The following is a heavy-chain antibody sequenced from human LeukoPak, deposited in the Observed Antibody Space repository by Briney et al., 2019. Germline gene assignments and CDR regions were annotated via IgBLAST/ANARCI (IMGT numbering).Heavy chain of an antibody. CDR2: IYYSGST. Sequence: SETLSLTCTVSGVSISRYYWSWIRQPPGKGLEWIGYIYYSGSTNYNPSLKSRVTISVDTSKNQFSLKLSSVTAADTAVYYCARVFAGDAFDIWGQGTMVTVSS. CDR1: GVSISRYY. J-gene: IGHJ3*02. CDR3: ARVFAGDAFDI. V-gene: IGHV4-59*01.